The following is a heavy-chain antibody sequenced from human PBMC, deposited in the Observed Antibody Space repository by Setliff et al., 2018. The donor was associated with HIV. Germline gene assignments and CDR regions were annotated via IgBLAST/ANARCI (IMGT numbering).Heavy chain of an antibody. J-gene: IGHJ4*01. Sequence: GGSLRRSCAASGFTFSNSARHWVRQAPGKVLGWVAGISYDGSNKYYTDSVKGRFTIARDNSKNTLYLQMNSLRAEDSAVYYCAREVAADGTYFDYWGQGALVTVS. CDR2: ISYDGSNK. V-gene: IGHV3-30*04. D-gene: IGHD6-13*01. CDR3: AREVAADGTYFDY. CDR1: GFTFSNSA.